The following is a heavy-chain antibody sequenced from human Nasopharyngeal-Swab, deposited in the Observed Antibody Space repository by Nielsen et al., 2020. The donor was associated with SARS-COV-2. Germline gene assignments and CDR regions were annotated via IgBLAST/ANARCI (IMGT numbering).Heavy chain of an antibody. CDR3: ARGRSRLRYFDWSQEWFDL. CDR2: IWYDGSNK. CDR1: GFTFSSYG. D-gene: IGHD3-9*01. Sequence: GESLKISCAASGFTFSSYGMHWVRQAPGKGLEWVAVIWYDGSNKYYADSVKGRFTISRDNSKNTLYLQMNSLRAEDTAVYYCARGRSRLRYFDWSQEWFDLWGQGTLVTVSS. V-gene: IGHV3-33*01. J-gene: IGHJ5*02.